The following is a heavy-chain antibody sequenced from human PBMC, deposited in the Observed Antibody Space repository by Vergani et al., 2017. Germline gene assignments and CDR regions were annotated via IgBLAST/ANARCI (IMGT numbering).Heavy chain of an antibody. Sequence: EVQLLESGGNLIQPGGSLRLSCGASGFTFSSYAMTWVRLAPGKGLQLVSAISGSGGNTFYTDSVKGRFTISRDNSKDTLYLQMNSLRVEDTAIYYCARDGWELLDYFYYMDVWGKGTTVTVSS. CDR2: ISGSGGNT. CDR3: ARDGWELLDYFYYMDV. J-gene: IGHJ6*03. V-gene: IGHV3-23*01. D-gene: IGHD1-26*01. CDR1: GFTFSSYA.